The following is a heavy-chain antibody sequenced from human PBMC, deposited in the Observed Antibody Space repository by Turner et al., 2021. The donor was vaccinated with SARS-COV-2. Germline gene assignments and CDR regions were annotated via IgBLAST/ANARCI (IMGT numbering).Heavy chain of an antibody. D-gene: IGHD5-18*01. V-gene: IGHV4-39*01. CDR1: GGSISSSTYY. Sequence: QLQLQESGPGLVKPSETLSLTCTVSGGSISSSTYYWGWIRQPPGKGLEWIGNIYNSRITYYNPALKSRGTISVDTSKNQFSLKLSSVTAADTAVYYCARLMDTAMDYYGMDVWGQGTTVTVSS. CDR2: IYNSRIT. CDR3: ARLMDTAMDYYGMDV. J-gene: IGHJ6*02.